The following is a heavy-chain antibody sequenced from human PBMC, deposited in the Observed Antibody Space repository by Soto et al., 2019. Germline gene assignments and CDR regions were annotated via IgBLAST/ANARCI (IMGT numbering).Heavy chain of an antibody. D-gene: IGHD1-26*01. CDR2: IWYDGSNK. V-gene: IGHV3-33*01. CDR3: AREGGRWELLGTMDV. CDR1: VFTFSSYG. J-gene: IGHJ6*02. Sequence: QVQLVESGGGVVQPGRSLRLSCAASVFTFSSYGMHWVRQAPGKGLEWVAVIWYDGSNKYYADSVKGRFTISRDNSKNTLYLQMNSLRAEDTAVYYCAREGGRWELLGTMDVWGQGTTVTVSS.